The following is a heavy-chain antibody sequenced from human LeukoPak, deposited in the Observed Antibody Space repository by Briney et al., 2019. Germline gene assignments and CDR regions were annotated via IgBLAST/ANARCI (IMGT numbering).Heavy chain of an antibody. CDR1: GFTVSSNY. J-gene: IGHJ4*02. CDR3: ARGTPQDYDRSGSPFDY. D-gene: IGHD3-22*01. Sequence: GGSLRLSCAASGFTVSSNYMSWVRQAPGKGLEWVSVIYSGGSTYYADSVKDRFTISRDNSKNTLYLQMNSLRAEDTAVYYCARGTPQDYDRSGSPFDYWGQGTLVTVSS. V-gene: IGHV3-66*01. CDR2: IYSGGST.